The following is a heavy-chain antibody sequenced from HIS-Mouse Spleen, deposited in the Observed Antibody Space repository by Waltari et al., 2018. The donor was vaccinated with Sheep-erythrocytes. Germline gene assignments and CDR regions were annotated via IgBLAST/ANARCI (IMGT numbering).Heavy chain of an antibody. Sequence: EVQLVESGGGLVQPGGSLILSCAASGFPFSSYWMHWVRQAPGKGLVWVSRINSDGSSTSYADSVKGRFTISRDNAKNTLYLQMNSLRAEDTAVYYCARETEWELSFDYWGQGTLVTVSS. V-gene: IGHV3-74*01. CDR1: GFPFSSYW. D-gene: IGHD1-26*01. CDR2: INSDGSST. J-gene: IGHJ4*02. CDR3: ARETEWELSFDY.